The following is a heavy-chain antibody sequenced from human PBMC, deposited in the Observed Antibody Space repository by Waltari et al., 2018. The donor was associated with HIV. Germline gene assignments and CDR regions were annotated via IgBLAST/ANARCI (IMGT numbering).Heavy chain of an antibody. V-gene: IGHV3-74*03. CDR2: VSSDGNST. CDR1: GFTFSSYW. CDR3: ARSLYYDFWSAYPPDY. D-gene: IGHD3-3*01. J-gene: IGHJ4*02. Sequence: EVKLVESGGRLVQPRGSLRLSCVASGFTFSSYWMHWVRQAHGKGLVWSSRVSSDGNSTVYADSVKGRFTISRDNAKNTLFLQMNSLRVEDTAVYFCARSLYYDFWSAYPPDYWGQGTRVTVSS.